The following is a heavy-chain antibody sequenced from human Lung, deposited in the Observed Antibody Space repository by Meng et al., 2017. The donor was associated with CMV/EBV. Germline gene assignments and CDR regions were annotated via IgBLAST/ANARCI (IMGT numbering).Heavy chain of an antibody. CDR2: IHHSGST. CDR1: GGSISSGDYS. J-gene: IGHJ4*02. V-gene: IGHV4-30-4*08. CDR3: ARTNYDINGYYFYYYFDY. Sequence: SETLSLTCSVSGGSISSGDYSWSWIRRPPGKGLEWIGYIHHSGSTYYNPSLKGRLSTSIDTSKNHFSLRLSSVTAADTAVNYCARTNYDINGYYFYYYFDYWGQGALVTVSS. D-gene: IGHD3-22*01.